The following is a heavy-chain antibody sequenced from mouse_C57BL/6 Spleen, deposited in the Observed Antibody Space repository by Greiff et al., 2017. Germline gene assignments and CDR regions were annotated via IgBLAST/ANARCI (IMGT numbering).Heavy chain of an antibody. D-gene: IGHD2-1*01. CDR2: ISDGGSYT. CDR1: GFTFSSYA. CDR3: ARDYGNRYFDY. Sequence: EVKLMESGGGLVKPGGSLTLSCAASGFTFSSYAMSWVRQTPEKRLEWVATISDGGSYTYNPDNVKGRFTISRDNAKNHLYLQMSHLKSEDTAMYYCARDYGNRYFDYWGQGTTLTVSS. J-gene: IGHJ2*01. V-gene: IGHV5-4*01.